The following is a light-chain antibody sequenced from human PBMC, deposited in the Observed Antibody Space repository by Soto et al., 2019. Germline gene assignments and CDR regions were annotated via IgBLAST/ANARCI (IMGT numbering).Light chain of an antibody. J-gene: IGLJ2*01. CDR1: SSDVGGYNY. Sequence: QSALTQPASVSGSPGQSITISCTGTSSDVGGYNYVSWYQQHPGKAPKLMIYDVSNRPSGVSNRFSGSKSGNTASLTISGLQAEDEADYYCSSYAGGNVVVFGGGTKLTVL. CDR2: DVS. V-gene: IGLV2-14*01. CDR3: SSYAGGNVVV.